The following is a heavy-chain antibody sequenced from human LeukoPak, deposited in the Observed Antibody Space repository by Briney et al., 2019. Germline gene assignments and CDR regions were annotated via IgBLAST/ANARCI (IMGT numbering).Heavy chain of an antibody. CDR3: ARVRGLGELIIF. D-gene: IGHD3-16*01. CDR1: GFTFSSYA. CDR2: ISGSGGST. V-gene: IGHV3-23*01. Sequence: GGSLRLSCAASGFTFSSYAMSWVRQAPGKGLEWVSAISGSGGSTYYADSVKGRFTISRDNAKNSLYLQMNSLRAEDTAVYYCARVRGLGELIIFWGQGTLVTVSS. J-gene: IGHJ4*02.